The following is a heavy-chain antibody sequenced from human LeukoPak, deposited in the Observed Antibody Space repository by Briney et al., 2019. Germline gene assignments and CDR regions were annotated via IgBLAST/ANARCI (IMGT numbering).Heavy chain of an antibody. J-gene: IGHJ5*02. Sequence: ASAKVSCKASGYTFTSYDINWVRQATGQGLEWMGWMNPNSGNTGYAQKFQGRVTITRNTSISTAYMELSSLRSEDTAVYCCARGVFGFLEWNHNWFDPWGQGTLVTVSS. CDR1: GYTFTSYD. V-gene: IGHV1-8*03. CDR3: ARGVFGFLEWNHNWFDP. CDR2: MNPNSGNT. D-gene: IGHD3-3*01.